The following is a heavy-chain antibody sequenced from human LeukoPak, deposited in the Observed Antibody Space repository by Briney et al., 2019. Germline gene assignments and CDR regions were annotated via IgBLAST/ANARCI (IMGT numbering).Heavy chain of an antibody. CDR3: AKEKDYYVPGSNSD. J-gene: IGHJ4*02. D-gene: IGHD3-10*01. CDR1: GFIFSRYG. Sequence: PGGSLRLSCAAFGFIFSRYGMHWVRQAPGKGLEWVAVISYEGKNKYYADSVKGRFTISRDNSKSTLYLEMNSLRPEDTAVYFCAKEKDYYVPGSNSDWGQGTLVTVSS. V-gene: IGHV3-30*18. CDR2: ISYEGKNK.